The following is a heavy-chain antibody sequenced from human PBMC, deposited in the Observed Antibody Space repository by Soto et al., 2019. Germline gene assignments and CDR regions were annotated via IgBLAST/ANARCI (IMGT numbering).Heavy chain of an antibody. D-gene: IGHD1-26*01. J-gene: IGHJ6*04. CDR1: GYTFTGYY. CDR2: INPNSGDT. V-gene: IGHV1-2*02. Sequence: QVQLVQSGTEVKRPGDSVKVSCKASGYTFTGYYVLLVRQAPGQGLEWMGWINPNSGDTYLAQRFQGRVHMNKDTSIGTANMKLGGLTSNNTDEHYTAKGEAIVAAGTRVKLNNAMDAWNKGTQVTVSS. CDR3: AKGEAIVAAGTRVKLNNAMDA.